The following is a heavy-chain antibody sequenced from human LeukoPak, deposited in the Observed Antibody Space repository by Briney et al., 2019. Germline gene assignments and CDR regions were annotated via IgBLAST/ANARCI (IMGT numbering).Heavy chain of an antibody. J-gene: IGHJ6*03. V-gene: IGHV3-23*01. CDR3: AKGAVTTSLSYYYYYMDV. D-gene: IGHD4-17*01. Sequence: GGSLRLSCTASGFTFSSSAMSWLRQAPGKGLEWVSAISDSGRRTYYADSVKGRFTISRDNSKNTVYLQMNSLRADDTAVYYCAKGAVTTSLSYYYYYMDVWGKGTTVTISS. CDR2: ISDSGRRT. CDR1: GFTFSSSA.